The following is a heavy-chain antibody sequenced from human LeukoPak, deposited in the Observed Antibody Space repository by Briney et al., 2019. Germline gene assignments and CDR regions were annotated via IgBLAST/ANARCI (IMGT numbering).Heavy chain of an antibody. Sequence: GGSLRLSCAASGLTFSDHYMDWVRQAPGKGLEWVGRSRNKANSNIIEYAASVKGRFTISRDDSKNSLYLQMNSLKTEDTAVYYCARVRVRDSGYGMDVRGQGTTVIVSS. CDR2: SRNKANSNII. D-gene: IGHD2-21*01. V-gene: IGHV3-72*01. CDR1: GLTFSDHY. CDR3: ARVRVRDSGYGMDV. J-gene: IGHJ6*02.